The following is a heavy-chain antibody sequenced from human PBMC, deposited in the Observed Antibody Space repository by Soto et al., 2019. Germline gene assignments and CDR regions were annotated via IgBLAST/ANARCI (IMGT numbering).Heavy chain of an antibody. Sequence: SVKVSCKASGFSFTSSAVQWVRQARGQRLEWIGWIVVGSGNTNYAQKFQERVTITRDMSTSTAYMELSSLRSEDTAVYYCAADWGSSWFYYYYGMDVWGQGTTVTVSS. V-gene: IGHV1-58*01. CDR3: AADWGSSWFYYYYGMDV. D-gene: IGHD6-13*01. CDR2: IVVGSGNT. CDR1: GFSFTSSA. J-gene: IGHJ6*02.